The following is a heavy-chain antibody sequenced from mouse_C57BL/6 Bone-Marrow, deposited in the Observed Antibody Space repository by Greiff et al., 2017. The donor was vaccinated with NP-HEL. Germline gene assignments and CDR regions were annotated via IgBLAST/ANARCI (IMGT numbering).Heavy chain of an antibody. CDR1: GYTFTSYG. CDR2: IYPRSGNT. V-gene: IGHV1-81*01. D-gene: IGHD1-1*01. J-gene: IGHJ3*01. Sequence: QVQLKQSGAELARPGASVKLSCKASGYTFTSYGISWVKQRTGQGLEWIGEIYPRSGNTYYNEKFKGKATLTADKSSSTAYMELRSLTSEDSAVYFCARGFYYGSSSAWFAYWGQGTLVTVSA. CDR3: ARGFYYGSSSAWFAY.